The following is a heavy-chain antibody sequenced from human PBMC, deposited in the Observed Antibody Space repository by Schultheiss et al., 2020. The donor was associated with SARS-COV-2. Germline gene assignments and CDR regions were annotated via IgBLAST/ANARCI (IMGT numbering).Heavy chain of an antibody. CDR1: GGTFSSYT. V-gene: IGHV1-69*02. CDR3: ARVRAPFLQLSRKVVPAAIGPYYFDY. CDR2: IIPILGIA. D-gene: IGHD2-2*02. J-gene: IGHJ4*02. Sequence: SVKVSCKASGGTFSSYTISWVRQAPGQGLEWMGRIIPILGIANYAQKFQGRVTMTTDTSTSTAYMELRSLRSDDTAVYYCARVRAPFLQLSRKVVPAAIGPYYFDYWGQGTLVTVSS.